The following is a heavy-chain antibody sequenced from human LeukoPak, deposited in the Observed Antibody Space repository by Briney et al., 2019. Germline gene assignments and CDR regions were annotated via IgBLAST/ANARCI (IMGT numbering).Heavy chain of an antibody. V-gene: IGHV3-23*01. CDR1: GFTFSTYA. CDR2: ISGAGGTT. J-gene: IGHJ4*02. CDR3: AKDSGVYFDWSRMGGYFDS. D-gene: IGHD3-9*01. Sequence: GGSLRLSCASSGFTFSTYAMSWVRQAPGKGLEWVSSISGAGGTTSYADSVKGRFTISRDNSKNTLYLQMNNVRAEDTAVYYCAKDSGVYFDWSRMGGYFDSWGQGTLVTVSS.